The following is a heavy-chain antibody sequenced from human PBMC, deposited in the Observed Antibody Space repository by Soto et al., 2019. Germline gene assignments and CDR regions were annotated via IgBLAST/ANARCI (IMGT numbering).Heavy chain of an antibody. CDR3: ASMGHYDILTGYYRPRASDI. Sequence: ASVKVSSKASGYTSTRYGICWVRQAPGQQPGGMGWISAYNGNTNYAQKLQGRVTMTTDTSTSKAYMELRSLRSDDTAVYYCASMGHYDILTGYYRPRASDIWCQGTMVTVSS. V-gene: IGHV1-18*04. D-gene: IGHD3-9*01. CDR2: ISAYNGNT. CDR1: GYTSTRYG. J-gene: IGHJ3*02.